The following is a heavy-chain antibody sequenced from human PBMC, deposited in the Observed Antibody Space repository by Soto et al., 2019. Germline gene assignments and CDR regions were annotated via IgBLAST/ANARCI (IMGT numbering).Heavy chain of an antibody. CDR3: ARDPSYYGMDV. CDR2: INAGNGNT. CDR1: GYTFTSYG. V-gene: IGHV1-3*01. J-gene: IGHJ6*02. Sequence: ASVKASCKASGYTFTSYGMHWVRQAPGQRLEWMGWINAGNGNTKYSQKFQGRVTITRDTSASTAYMELSSLRSEDTAVYYCARDPSYYGMDVWGQGTTVTVS.